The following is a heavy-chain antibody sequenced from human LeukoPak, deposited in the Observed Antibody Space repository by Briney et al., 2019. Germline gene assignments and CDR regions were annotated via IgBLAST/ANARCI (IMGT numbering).Heavy chain of an antibody. Sequence: SETLSLTCTVSGGSISSYYWSWIRQSPGKALEWIGHIHNSGSTSYNPSLKSRVTISVDTSKNQLSLKLSSVTAADTALYYCARNPPGDYDFDYWGQGTLVTVSS. CDR2: IHNSGST. V-gene: IGHV4-59*01. CDR3: ARNPPGDYDFDY. J-gene: IGHJ4*02. D-gene: IGHD4-17*01. CDR1: GGSISSYY.